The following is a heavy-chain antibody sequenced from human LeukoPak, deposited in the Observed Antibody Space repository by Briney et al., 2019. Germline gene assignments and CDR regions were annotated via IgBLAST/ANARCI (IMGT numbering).Heavy chain of an antibody. CDR1: GGSFSGYY. Sequence: SETLSLTCAVYGGSFSGYYWSWIRQHPGKGLEWIGYIYYSGSTYYNPSLKSRVTISVDTSKNQFSPKLSSVTAADTAVYYCAREGVYCSSTSCYPTALDYWGQGTLVTVSS. D-gene: IGHD2-2*01. CDR2: IYYSGST. V-gene: IGHV4-31*11. J-gene: IGHJ4*02. CDR3: AREGVYCSSTSCYPTALDY.